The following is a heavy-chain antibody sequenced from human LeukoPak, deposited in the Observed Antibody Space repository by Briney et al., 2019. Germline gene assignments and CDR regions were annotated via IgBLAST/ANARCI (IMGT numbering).Heavy chain of an antibody. CDR3: AKGREMAVAGFEDWFDP. D-gene: IGHD6-19*01. J-gene: IGHJ5*02. V-gene: IGHV1-69*04. CDR1: GGTFSSYA. CDR2: IIPIFGIA. Sequence: SVKVSCKASGGTFSSYAISWVRQAPGQGLEWMGRIIPIFGIANYAQKFQGRVTITADKSTSTAYVELSSLRSEDTAVYYCAKGREMAVAGFEDWFDPWGQGTLVTVSS.